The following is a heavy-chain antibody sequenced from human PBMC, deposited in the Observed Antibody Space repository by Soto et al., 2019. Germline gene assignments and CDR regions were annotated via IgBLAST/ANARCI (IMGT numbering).Heavy chain of an antibody. CDR1: GGSISSSSYY. Sequence: QLQLQESGPGLVKPSETLSLTCTVSGGSISSSSYYWGWIRQPPGKGLEWIGSIYYSGSTYYNPSLKSRVPISVDTSKNQFSLKLSSVTAADTAVYYCARHGGGSRGWYLHGWFDPWGQGTLVTVSS. J-gene: IGHJ5*02. CDR3: ARHGGGSRGWYLHGWFDP. V-gene: IGHV4-39*01. D-gene: IGHD6-19*01. CDR2: IYYSGST.